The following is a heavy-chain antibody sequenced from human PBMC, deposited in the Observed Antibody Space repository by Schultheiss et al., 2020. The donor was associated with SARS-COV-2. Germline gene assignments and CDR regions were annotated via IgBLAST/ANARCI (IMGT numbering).Heavy chain of an antibody. J-gene: IGHJ4*02. V-gene: IGHV1-69*10. D-gene: IGHD2-2*01. CDR2: IIPILGIA. CDR3: ARFWDCSSTSCYFDY. Sequence: SVKVSCKASGGTFSSYAISWVRQAPGQGLEWMGGIIPILGIANYAQKFQGRVTMTTDTSTSTAYMELRSLRSDDTAVYYCARFWDCSSTSCYFDYWGQGTLVTVSS. CDR1: GGTFSSYA.